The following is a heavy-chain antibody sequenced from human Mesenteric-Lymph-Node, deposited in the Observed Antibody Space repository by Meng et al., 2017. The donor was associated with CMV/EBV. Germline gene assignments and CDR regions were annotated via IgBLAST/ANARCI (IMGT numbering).Heavy chain of an antibody. Sequence: ASVKVPCKASGYTCTSHGISWVRQAPGQGLEWMGWISAYNGNTNYAQKLQGRVTMTTDTSTSTAYIELRSIRSDDTAVYYCARLLPYYYDSSGYYWFDPWGQGTLVTVSS. D-gene: IGHD3-22*01. J-gene: IGHJ5*02. V-gene: IGHV1-18*01. CDR1: GYTCTSHG. CDR2: ISAYNGNT. CDR3: ARLLPYYYDSSGYYWFDP.